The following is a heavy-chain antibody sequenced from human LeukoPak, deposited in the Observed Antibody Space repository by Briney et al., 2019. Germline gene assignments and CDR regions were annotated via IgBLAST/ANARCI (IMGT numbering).Heavy chain of an antibody. Sequence: QPGGSLRLSCAASGFTFSSYAMSWVRQAPGKGLEWVSAISGSGGSTYYADSVKGRFTISRDNSKNTLYLQMNSLRAEDTAVYYCAKDGIMTTVTTCWFDPWGQGTLVTVSS. D-gene: IGHD4-11*01. CDR3: AKDGIMTTVTTCWFDP. J-gene: IGHJ5*02. CDR2: ISGSGGST. CDR1: GFTFSSYA. V-gene: IGHV3-23*01.